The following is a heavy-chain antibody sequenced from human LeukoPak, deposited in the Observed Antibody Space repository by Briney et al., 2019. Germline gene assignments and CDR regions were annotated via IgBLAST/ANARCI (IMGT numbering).Heavy chain of an antibody. CDR1: RFTFSSYG. CDR3: AKHSGSYFIYYIDS. D-gene: IGHD1-26*01. Sequence: GGSLRLSCAASRFTFSSYGLSWVRPAPGKGLEWVSTISGSAYNSYYADSVKGRFTISRDNSANTLYLQMDNLRAEDTALYYCAKHSGSYFIYYIDSWGQGTLVTVSS. CDR2: ISGSAYNS. V-gene: IGHV3-23*01. J-gene: IGHJ4*02.